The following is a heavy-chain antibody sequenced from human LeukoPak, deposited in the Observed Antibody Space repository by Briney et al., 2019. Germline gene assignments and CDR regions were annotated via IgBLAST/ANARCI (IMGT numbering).Heavy chain of an antibody. Sequence: PSQTLSLTCTVSGGSISIGGYYWSWIRQHPGKGLEWIGYIYYSGITYYNPSLKSRVTISVDTSKNPFSLYLSSVTSADTAVYYCARVTSGEFADYWGQGTLVTVSS. CDR1: GGSISIGGYY. J-gene: IGHJ4*02. V-gene: IGHV4-31*03. CDR3: ARVTSGEFADY. D-gene: IGHD3-10*01. CDR2: IYYSGIT.